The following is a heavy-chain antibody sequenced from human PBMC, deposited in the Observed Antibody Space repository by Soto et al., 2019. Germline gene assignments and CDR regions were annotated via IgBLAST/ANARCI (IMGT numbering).Heavy chain of an antibody. V-gene: IGHV3-15*07. D-gene: IGHD3-3*01. CDR3: TTGRLEWLLGVDY. CDR1: GFTFSNAW. Sequence: EVQLVASGGGLVKPGGSLRLSCAASGFTFSNAWMNWVRQAPGKGLEWVGRIKSKTDGGTTDYAAPVKGRFTISRDDSKNTLYLQMNSLKTEDTAVYYCTTGRLEWLLGVDYWGQGTLVTVSS. CDR2: IKSKTDGGTT. J-gene: IGHJ4*02.